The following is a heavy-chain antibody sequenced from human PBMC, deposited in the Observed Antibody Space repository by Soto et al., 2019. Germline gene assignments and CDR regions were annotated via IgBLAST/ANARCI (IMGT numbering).Heavy chain of an antibody. CDR3: ARIIAAAGTYYYGMDV. J-gene: IGHJ6*02. CDR2: IYCSGST. D-gene: IGHD6-13*01. V-gene: IGHV4-59*01. CDR1: GGSISSYY. Sequence: SETLSLTCTVSGGSISSYYWSWIRQPPGKGLEWIGYIYCSGSTNYNPSLKSRVTISVDTSKNQFSLKLSSVTAADTAVYCCARIIAAAGTYYYGMDVWGQGTTVTVSS.